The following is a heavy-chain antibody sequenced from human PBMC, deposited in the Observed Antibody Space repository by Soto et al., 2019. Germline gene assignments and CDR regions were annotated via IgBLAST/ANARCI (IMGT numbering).Heavy chain of an antibody. V-gene: IGHV3-23*01. J-gene: IGHJ4*02. CDR1: GFTFSSYS. Sequence: GESLKISCAASGFTFSSYSMSWVRQAPGKGLEWGSAISGSGGSTNYGDPVKGRFNISRDNSKNTLYLQMNSLRAEDTAVYYCAKDLFGSSGRLNSGSPLWNYWGQGTLVTVSS. D-gene: IGHD3-3*01. CDR2: ISGSGGST. CDR3: AKDLFGSSGRLNSGSPLWNY.